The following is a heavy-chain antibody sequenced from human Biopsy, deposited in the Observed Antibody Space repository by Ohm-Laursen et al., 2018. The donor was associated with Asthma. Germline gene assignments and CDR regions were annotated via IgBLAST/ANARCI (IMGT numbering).Heavy chain of an antibody. V-gene: IGHV1-2*04. J-gene: IGHJ4*02. CDR3: ARAPYSDAIDS. Sequence: SVKVSCKTSGLPFTAYYIHWVRQAPGQGLEWMGWISLNTGDANLAQKFRGWVTMTRDTSISTAYLVLSGLKSHDTAVYYCARAPYSDAIDSWGQGTLVAVSS. CDR2: ISLNTGDA. D-gene: IGHD1-26*01. CDR1: GLPFTAYY.